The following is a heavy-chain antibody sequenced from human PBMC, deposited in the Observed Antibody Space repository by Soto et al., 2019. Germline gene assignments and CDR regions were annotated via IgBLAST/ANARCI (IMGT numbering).Heavy chain of an antibody. J-gene: IGHJ6*01. CDR1: GYPFTGYY. Sequence: ASVKVSFKASGYPFTGYYMHWVRQAPGQGLEWMGWINPNSGGTNYAQKFQGRVTMTRDTSISTAYMELSRLRSDDTAVYYCRGELLGVSRDVWGQGTTVTVSS. CDR3: RGELLGVSRDV. D-gene: IGHD3-10*01. V-gene: IGHV1-2*02. CDR2: INPNSGGT.